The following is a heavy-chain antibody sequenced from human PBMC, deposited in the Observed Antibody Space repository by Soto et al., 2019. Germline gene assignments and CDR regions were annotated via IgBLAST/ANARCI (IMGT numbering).Heavy chain of an antibody. CDR1: DGTISSYY. CDR3: ARDLNWNDERYYYYGMDV. CDR2: IYYSGST. V-gene: IGHV4-59*01. D-gene: IGHD1-1*01. Sequence: PSQTMSLTYTVSDGTISSYYWSLIRQPPRKELEWSGYIYYSGSTNYNTSLKSRVTISVDTSKNQFSLKLRSVTAADTAVYYCARDLNWNDERYYYYGMDVWGQGTTGTVSS. J-gene: IGHJ6*02.